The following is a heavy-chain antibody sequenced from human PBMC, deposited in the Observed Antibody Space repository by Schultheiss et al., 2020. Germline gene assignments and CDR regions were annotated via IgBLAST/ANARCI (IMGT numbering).Heavy chain of an antibody. CDR1: AFTFSSYG. J-gene: IGHJ3*02. D-gene: IGHD6-13*01. CDR2: IRYDGSNK. V-gene: IGHV3-30*02. Sequence: GGSLRLSCAASAFTFSSYGMHWVRQAPGKGLEWVAFIRYDGSNKYYADSVRGRFTVSRDNSKNTLYLQMSSLRAEDTAVYSCARSGRYSSSWYEDAFDIWGQGTMVTVSS. CDR3: ARSGRYSSSWYEDAFDI.